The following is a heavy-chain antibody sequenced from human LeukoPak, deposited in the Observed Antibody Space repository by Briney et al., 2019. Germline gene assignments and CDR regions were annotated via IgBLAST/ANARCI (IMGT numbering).Heavy chain of an antibody. D-gene: IGHD3-10*01. J-gene: IGHJ6*02. CDR2: INPNSGGT. V-gene: IGHV1-2*02. CDR3: AREVVRGALYGMDV. Sequence: ASAKVSCKASGYTFTGYYMHWVRQAPGQGLEWMGWINPNSGGTNYAQKFQGRFTMTRDTSISTAYMELSRLRSDDTAVYYCAREVVRGALYGMDVWGQGTTVTVSS. CDR1: GYTFTGYY.